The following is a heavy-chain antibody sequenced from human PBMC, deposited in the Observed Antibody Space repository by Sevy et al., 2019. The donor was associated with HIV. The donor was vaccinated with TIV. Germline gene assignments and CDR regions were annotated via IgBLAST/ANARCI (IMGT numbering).Heavy chain of an antibody. Sequence: GGSLRLSCAASGFTFSSYSMNWVRQAPGKGLEWVSSISSSSSYIYYADSVKGRFTISIDNAKNSLYLQMNSLRAEDTAVYYCARDSGEDDAFDIWGQGTMVTVSS. CDR2: ISSSSSYI. D-gene: IGHD3-10*01. CDR3: ARDSGEDDAFDI. J-gene: IGHJ3*02. V-gene: IGHV3-21*01. CDR1: GFTFSSYS.